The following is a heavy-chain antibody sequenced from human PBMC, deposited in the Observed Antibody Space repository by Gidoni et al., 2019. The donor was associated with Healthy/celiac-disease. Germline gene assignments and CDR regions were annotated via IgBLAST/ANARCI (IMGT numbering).Heavy chain of an antibody. Sequence: EVQLVESGGGLVKPGGSLRLSCAASGFTFSNAWMNWVRQAPGRGPGWVGRIKSKTYGGTTDYAAPVKGRFTISRDDSKNTLYLQMNSLKTEDTAVYYCTTGSVGQYQLLYSCSGGSCYSPWDYWGQGTLVTVSS. D-gene: IGHD2-15*01. CDR3: TTGSVGQYQLLYSCSGGSCYSPWDY. V-gene: IGHV3-15*07. CDR1: GFTFSNAW. CDR2: IKSKTYGGTT. J-gene: IGHJ4*02.